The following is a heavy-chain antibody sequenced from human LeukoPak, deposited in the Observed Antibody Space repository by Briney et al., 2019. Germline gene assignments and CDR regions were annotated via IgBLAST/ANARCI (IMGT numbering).Heavy chain of an antibody. V-gene: IGHV3-53*04. J-gene: IGHJ4*02. CDR1: GFTVSSNY. D-gene: IGHD6-19*01. Sequence: PGGSQRLSCVASGFTVSSNYMSWVRQAPGKGPEWVSVIYSAGNTYYADSVKGRFTISRHNSENTLYLHMNSLRVEDTAVYFCARGGTPGYSSGRIDYWGQGTLVTVSS. CDR2: IYSAGNT. CDR3: ARGGTPGYSSGRIDY.